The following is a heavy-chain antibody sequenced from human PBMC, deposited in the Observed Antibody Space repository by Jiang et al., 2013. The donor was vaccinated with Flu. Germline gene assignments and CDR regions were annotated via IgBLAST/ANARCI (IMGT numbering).Heavy chain of an antibody. D-gene: IGHD2-2*01. Sequence: SGISWNSGSIGYADSVKGRFTISRDNAKNSLYLQMNSLRAEDTALYYCAKETVVVPAAYGHYYYGMDVWGQGTTVTVSS. V-gene: IGHV3-9*01. CDR2: ISWNSGSI. CDR3: AKETVVVPAAYGHYYYGMDV. J-gene: IGHJ6*02.